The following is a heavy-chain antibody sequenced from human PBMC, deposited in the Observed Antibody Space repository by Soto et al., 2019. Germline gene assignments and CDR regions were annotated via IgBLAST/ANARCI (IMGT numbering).Heavy chain of an antibody. CDR1: GFTFSSYA. CDR2: ISGSGGST. J-gene: IGHJ5*02. Sequence: EVQLLESGGGLVQPGGSLRLSCAASGFTFSSYAMSWVRQAPGKGLEWVSAISGSGGSTYYADSVKGRFTISRDNSKNTLYLQMNSLRAEDTAVYYCAKDRYYGSGSYMTDNWFDPWGQGTLVTVSS. CDR3: AKDRYYGSGSYMTDNWFDP. D-gene: IGHD3-10*01. V-gene: IGHV3-23*01.